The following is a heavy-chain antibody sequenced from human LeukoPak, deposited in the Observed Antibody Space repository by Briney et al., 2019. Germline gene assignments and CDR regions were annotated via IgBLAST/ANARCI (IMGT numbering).Heavy chain of an antibody. D-gene: IGHD3-9*01. CDR1: GFTFSSYA. CDR3: ARGATTGYYPY. V-gene: IGHV3-30*04. CDR2: ISYDGSNK. J-gene: IGHJ4*02. Sequence: GRSLRLSCAASGFTFSSYAMHWVRQAPGKGLEWVAVISYDGSNKYYADSGKGRFTISRDNSKNPLYLQMNSLPAEDTAVYYCARGATTGYYPYWGQGTLVTVCS.